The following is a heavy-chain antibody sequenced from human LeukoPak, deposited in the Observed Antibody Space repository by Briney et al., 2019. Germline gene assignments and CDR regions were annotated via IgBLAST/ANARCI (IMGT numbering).Heavy chain of an antibody. CDR3: ARDSGLEAGIYFDY. J-gene: IGHJ4*02. Sequence: SQTLSLTCAISGDSVSSNSAAWNWIRQSPSRGLEWLGRTYYRSKWYNDYAVSVKSRITINPDTSKNQFSLQLNSVTPDDTAGYYCARDSGLEAGIYFDYCGEGTLVTVSS. D-gene: IGHD1-1*01. CDR2: TYYRSKWYN. CDR1: GDSVSSNSAA. V-gene: IGHV6-1*01.